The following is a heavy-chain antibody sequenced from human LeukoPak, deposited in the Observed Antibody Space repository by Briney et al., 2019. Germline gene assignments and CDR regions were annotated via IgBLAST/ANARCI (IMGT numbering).Heavy chain of an antibody. CDR2: ISYDGSNK. CDR3: ARGLYYDFWSGYSEYYFDY. Sequence: GGSLRLSCAASGFTFSSYAMHWVRQAPGKGLEGVAVISYDGSNKYYADSVKGRFTISRDNSKNTLYLQMNSLRAEDTAVYYCARGLYYDFWSGYSEYYFDYWGQGTLVTVSS. V-gene: IGHV3-30-3*01. D-gene: IGHD3-3*01. CDR1: GFTFSSYA. J-gene: IGHJ4*02.